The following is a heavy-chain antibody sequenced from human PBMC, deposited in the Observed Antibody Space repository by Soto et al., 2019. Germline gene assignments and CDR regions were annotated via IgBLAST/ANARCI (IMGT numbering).Heavy chain of an antibody. Sequence: QVQLVQSGAEVKKPGASVKVSCKASGYTFTSYGISWVRQAPGKGLEWMGWISAYNGHTHYAQKLQGRVTMTTSTFTSTAYMELRSLGSDDTAVYYCERDHDFWSGYYPGGYYYGMDVWGQGTTVTVSS. J-gene: IGHJ6*02. CDR3: ERDHDFWSGYYPGGYYYGMDV. CDR2: ISAYNGHT. CDR1: GYTFTSYG. V-gene: IGHV1-18*01. D-gene: IGHD3-3*01.